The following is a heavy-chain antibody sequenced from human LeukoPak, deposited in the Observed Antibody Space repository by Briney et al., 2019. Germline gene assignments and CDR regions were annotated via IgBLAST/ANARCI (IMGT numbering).Heavy chain of an antibody. J-gene: IGHJ5*02. CDR2: IYPGDSDT. CDR1: GYSFTSYW. D-gene: IGHD2-2*01. Sequence: GESLKISCKGSGYSFTSYWIGWVRQMPGKGLEWMGIIYPGDSDTRYSPSFQGQVTISADKSISTAYLQWSSLKASDTAMYYCARLVEVPAAMGWFDPWGQGTLVTASS. CDR3: ARLVEVPAAMGWFDP. V-gene: IGHV5-51*01.